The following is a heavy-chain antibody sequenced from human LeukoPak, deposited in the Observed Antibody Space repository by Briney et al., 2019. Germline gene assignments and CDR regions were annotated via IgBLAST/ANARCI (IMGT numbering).Heavy chain of an antibody. V-gene: IGHV3-7*01. D-gene: IGHD2-2*01. Sequence: GGSLRLSCAASGFTFSSYWMSWVRQAPGKGLEWVANIKQDGSEKYYVDSVKGRFTISRDNAKNSLYLQMNSLRAEDTAAYYCAGGYCSSTSCFDYWGQGTLVTVSS. CDR2: IKQDGSEK. CDR3: AGGYCSSTSCFDY. J-gene: IGHJ4*02. CDR1: GFTFSSYW.